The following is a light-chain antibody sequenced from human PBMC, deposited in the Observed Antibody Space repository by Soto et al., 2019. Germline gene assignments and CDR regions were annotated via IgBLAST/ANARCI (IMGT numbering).Light chain of an antibody. J-gene: IGKJ4*01. CDR1: QSTSSY. V-gene: IGKV1-39*01. CDR2: AAA. CDR3: QQSYSTPPA. Sequence: DIQMTQSPSSLSASVGDRVTITCRASQSTSSYLNWYQQKPGKAPKLLIYAAASLQSGVPSRFSGSGSGTDFTLTISSLQPEEFATYYCQQSYSTPPAFGGGTKVELK.